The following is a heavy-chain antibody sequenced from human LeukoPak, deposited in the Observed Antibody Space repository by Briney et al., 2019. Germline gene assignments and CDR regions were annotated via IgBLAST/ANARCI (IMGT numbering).Heavy chain of an antibody. Sequence: SETLSLTNIAGGCTTNNYYCCVLRQPPGKGLEWIGYMYYSGSPNYNPSLKSRVTISVDTSKSQFSLKLSSVTAADAAVYYCASTGSGYRYGLYYWGQGTLVTVSS. CDR2: MYYSGSP. CDR3: ASTGSGYRYGLYY. CDR1: GCTTNNYY. J-gene: IGHJ4*02. D-gene: IGHD6-13*01. V-gene: IGHV4-59*01.